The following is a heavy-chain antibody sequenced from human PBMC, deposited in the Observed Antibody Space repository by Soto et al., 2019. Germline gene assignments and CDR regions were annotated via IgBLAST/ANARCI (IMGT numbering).Heavy chain of an antibody. V-gene: IGHV3-23*01. CDR2: ISGSGGST. CDR1: GFTFSSYA. CDR3: ANYYYDSSGYYYDAFDI. D-gene: IGHD3-22*01. Sequence: EVQLLESGGGLVQPGGSLRLSCAASGFTFSSYAMSWVRQAPGKGLEWVSAISGSGGSTYYADSVKGRFTISRDNSKNTLYMQMNSLRAEDTAVYYCANYYYDSSGYYYDAFDIWGQGTMVTVSS. J-gene: IGHJ3*02.